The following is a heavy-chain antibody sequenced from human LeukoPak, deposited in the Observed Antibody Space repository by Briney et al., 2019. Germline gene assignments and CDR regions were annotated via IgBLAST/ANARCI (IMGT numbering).Heavy chain of an antibody. V-gene: IGHV4-34*01. Sequence: SETLSLTCAVYGGSFSGYYWSWIRQPPGKGLEWIGEINHSGSTNYNPSLKSRVTISVVTSKNQFSLQLNSVTAADTAVYYCVRHDGRGGATMGALDSWGQGSLVTVSS. J-gene: IGHJ4*02. CDR3: VRHDGRGGATMGALDS. CDR1: GGSFSGYY. CDR2: INHSGST. D-gene: IGHD5-12*01.